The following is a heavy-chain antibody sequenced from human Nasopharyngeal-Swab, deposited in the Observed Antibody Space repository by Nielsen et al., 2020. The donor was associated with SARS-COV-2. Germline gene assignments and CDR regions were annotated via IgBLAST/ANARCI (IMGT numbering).Heavy chain of an antibody. J-gene: IGHJ4*02. CDR2: ISYDGSNK. CDR1: GFTFSSYA. V-gene: IGHV3-30-3*01. Sequence: GESLKISCAASGFTFSSYAMHWVRQAPGKGLEWVAVISYDGSNKYYADSVKGRFTISRDNSKNMLYLQMNSLRAEDTAVYYCARDLGGYYGDWGQGTLVTVSS. CDR3: ARDLGGYYGD. D-gene: IGHD3-22*01.